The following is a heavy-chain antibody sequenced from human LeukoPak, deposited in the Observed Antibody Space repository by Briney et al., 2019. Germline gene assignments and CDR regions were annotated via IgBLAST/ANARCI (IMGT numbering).Heavy chain of an antibody. D-gene: IGHD4-17*01. J-gene: IGHJ3*02. CDR2: ISGSGGST. CDR1: GFTFNSYA. CDR3: AKDALGYGDSDAFDI. V-gene: IGHV3-23*01. Sequence: GGSLRLSCAASGFTFNSYAMSWVRQAPGKGLEWVSAISGSGGSTYYADSVKGRFTISRDNSKNTLYLQMNSLRAEDTAVYYCAKDALGYGDSDAFDIWRQGTMVTVSS.